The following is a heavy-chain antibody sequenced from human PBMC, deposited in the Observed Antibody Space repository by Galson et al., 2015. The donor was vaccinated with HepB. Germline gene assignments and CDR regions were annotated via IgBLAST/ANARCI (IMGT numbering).Heavy chain of an antibody. J-gene: IGHJ3*02. Sequence: SVKVSCKASGYTFTSYAMHWVRQAPGQRLEWMGWINAGNGNTKYSQKFQGRVTITRDTSASTAYMELSSLRSEDTAVYYCARGYSSSWSDAFDIWGQGTMVTVSS. CDR2: INAGNGNT. CDR3: ARGYSSSWSDAFDI. CDR1: GYTFTSYA. D-gene: IGHD6-13*01. V-gene: IGHV1-3*01.